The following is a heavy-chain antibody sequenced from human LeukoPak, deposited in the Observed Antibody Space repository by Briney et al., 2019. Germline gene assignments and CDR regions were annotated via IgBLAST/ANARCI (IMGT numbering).Heavy chain of an antibody. CDR3: ARGRRLRVFGP. CDR1: GGSFSGYY. CDR2: INHSGST. V-gene: IGHV4-34*01. Sequence: SETLSLTCAVYGGSFSGYYWSWLPQPPGRGLEWIGDINHSGSTNYNPSLKSRVTISVDTSKNQLSLKLSCLTAADTAVYYCARGRRLRVFGPWGQGALVTVSS. J-gene: IGHJ5*02. D-gene: IGHD3-16*01.